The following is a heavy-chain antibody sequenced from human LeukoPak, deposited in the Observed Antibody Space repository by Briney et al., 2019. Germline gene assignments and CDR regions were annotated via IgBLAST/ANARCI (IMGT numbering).Heavy chain of an antibody. CDR2: ISYDGSNK. Sequence: PGGSLRLSCAASGVTFSSYGMHWVRQAPGKGLEWVAVISYDGSNKYYADSVKGRFTISRDNSKNTLYLQMNSLRAEDTAVYYCAKAAVGAIDRTWYFDYWGQGTLVTVSS. CDR1: GVTFSSYG. J-gene: IGHJ4*02. D-gene: IGHD1-26*01. CDR3: AKAAVGAIDRTWYFDY. V-gene: IGHV3-30*18.